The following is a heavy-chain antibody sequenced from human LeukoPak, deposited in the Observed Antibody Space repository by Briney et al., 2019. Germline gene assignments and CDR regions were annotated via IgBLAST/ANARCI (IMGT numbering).Heavy chain of an antibody. CDR1: GYSFTSYW. J-gene: IGHJ6*02. CDR2: IYPGDSDT. D-gene: IGHD5-18*01. Sequence: GESLKISCKGSGYSFTSYWIGWVRQMAGKGLEWMGIIYPGDSDTRYSPSFQGQVTISADKSISTAYLQWSSLKASDTAMYYCARHSYGYYYGMDVWGQGTTVTVSS. V-gene: IGHV5-51*01. CDR3: ARHSYGYYYGMDV.